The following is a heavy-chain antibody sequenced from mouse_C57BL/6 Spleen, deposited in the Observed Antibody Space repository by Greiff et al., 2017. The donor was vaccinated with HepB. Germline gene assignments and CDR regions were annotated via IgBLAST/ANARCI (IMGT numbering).Heavy chain of an antibody. CDR2: IDPSDSYT. Sequence: VQLQQPGAELVKPGASVKLSCKASGYTFTSYWMQLVKQRPGQGLEWIGEIDPSDSYTNYNQKFKGKATLTVDKSSSTAYMQLSSLTSEDSAVYYCARKAWFAYWGQGTLVTVSA. CDR3: ARKAWFAY. V-gene: IGHV1-50*01. CDR1: GYTFTSYW. J-gene: IGHJ3*01.